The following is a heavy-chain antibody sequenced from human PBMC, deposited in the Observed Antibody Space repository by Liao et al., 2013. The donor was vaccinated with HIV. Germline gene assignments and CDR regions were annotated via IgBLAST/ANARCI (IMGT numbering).Heavy chain of an antibody. Sequence: QMTLQESGPGLVKPSETLSLTCTVSGGSISSDYWTWIRQAPGKRPEWIGYIYYTGSTNYNPSFASRMTISIDTSKKHFSLKLTHVTAADTAVYYCARWFGNNYGVDSWGQGTLVTVSS. CDR1: GGSISSDY. D-gene: IGHD5-24*01. V-gene: IGHV4-59*01. J-gene: IGHJ5*01. CDR3: ARWFGNNYGVDS. CDR2: IYYTGST.